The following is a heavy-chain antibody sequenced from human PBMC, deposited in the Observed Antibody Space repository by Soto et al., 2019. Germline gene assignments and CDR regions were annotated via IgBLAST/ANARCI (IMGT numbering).Heavy chain of an antibody. J-gene: IGHJ5*02. CDR2: IHYSGST. CDR1: GASITFSS. Sequence: PSKPLSLTSTVSGASITFSSGAWFRHPPGQGLEWIGFIHYSGSTKYNPSLKSRVSLSLDPSQNQLSLRLSSVTAADTAVYYCAKESAGSHKNNWFAPWGQGTLVTVSS. V-gene: IGHV4-59*13. CDR3: AKESAGSHKNNWFAP.